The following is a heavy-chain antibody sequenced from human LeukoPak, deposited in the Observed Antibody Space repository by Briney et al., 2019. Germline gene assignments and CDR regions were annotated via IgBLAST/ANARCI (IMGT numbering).Heavy chain of an antibody. V-gene: IGHV1-69*01. CDR1: GGTFSSYA. D-gene: IGHD2-21*02. J-gene: IGHJ3*02. CDR2: IIPIFGTA. Sequence: SVKVSCKASGGTFSSYAISWVRQAPGQGLEWMGGIIPIFGTANYAQKFQGRVTITADESTSTAYMELSSLRSEDTAVYYCARERLTARIGLVTAMASRAFDIWGQGTMVTVSS. CDR3: ARERLTARIGLVTAMASRAFDI.